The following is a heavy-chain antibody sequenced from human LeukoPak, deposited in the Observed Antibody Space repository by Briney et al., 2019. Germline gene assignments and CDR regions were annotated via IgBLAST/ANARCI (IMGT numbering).Heavy chain of an antibody. J-gene: IGHJ3*02. Sequence: SETLSLTCTVSGGSIGGHYCNWIRQPPGKGLEWIGYIYYSGNTNYNPSLKSRVTMSVDTSKNQFSLQLSSLTAADTAVYYCARWGDAFDIWGQGTMVTVSS. CDR3: ARWGDAFDI. V-gene: IGHV4-59*11. CDR2: IYYSGNT. CDR1: GGSIGGHY. D-gene: IGHD1-26*01.